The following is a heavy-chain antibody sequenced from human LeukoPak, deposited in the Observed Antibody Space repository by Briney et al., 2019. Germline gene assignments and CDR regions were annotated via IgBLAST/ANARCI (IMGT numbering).Heavy chain of an antibody. V-gene: IGHV4-30-4*01. CDR3: ARAQPFDYDYVWGSYRLNWFDP. CDR2: IYYSGST. Sequence: SQTLSLTCTVSDDFINSGDYYWSWIRQPPGKGLEWIGYIYYSGSTYYNPSLKSRVTISVGTSKNQFSLKLNSVTAADTAVYYYARAQPFDYDYVWGSYRLNWFDPWGQGTLVTVSS. CDR1: DDFINSGDYY. D-gene: IGHD3-16*02. J-gene: IGHJ5*02.